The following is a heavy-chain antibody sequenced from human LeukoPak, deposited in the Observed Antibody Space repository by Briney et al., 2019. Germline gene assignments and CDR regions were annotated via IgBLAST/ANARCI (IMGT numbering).Heavy chain of an antibody. J-gene: IGHJ4*02. CDR3: ARDWGRTVTSTNPNDY. CDR2: IYYSGST. D-gene: IGHD4-17*01. V-gene: IGHV4-39*07. Sequence: PSETLSLTCTVSGGSISSSSYYWGWIRQPPGKGLEWIGSIYYSGSTYYNPSLKSRVTISVDTSKNQFSLKLSSVTAADTAVYHCARDWGRTVTSTNPNDYWGQGTLVTVSS. CDR1: GGSISSSSYY.